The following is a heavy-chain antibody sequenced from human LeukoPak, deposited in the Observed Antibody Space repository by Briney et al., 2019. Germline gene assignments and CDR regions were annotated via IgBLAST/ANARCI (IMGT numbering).Heavy chain of an antibody. D-gene: IGHD2-8*01. CDR3: ARSNPYYYYGMDV. V-gene: IGHV4-34*01. CDR2: INHSGST. Sequence: PSETLSLTCAVYGGSFSGYYWSWIRQPPGKGLGWIGEINHSGSTNYNPSLKSRVTISVDTSKNQFSLKLSSVTAADTAVYYCARSNPYYYYGMDVWGQGTTVTVSS. CDR1: GGSFSGYY. J-gene: IGHJ6*02.